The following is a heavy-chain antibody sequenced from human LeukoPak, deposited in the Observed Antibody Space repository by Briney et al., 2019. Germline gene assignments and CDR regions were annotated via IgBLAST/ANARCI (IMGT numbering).Heavy chain of an antibody. J-gene: IGHJ4*02. CDR3: ARESTVTTLGLDY. CDR1: GFTVSSNY. CDR2: IYSGGST. D-gene: IGHD4-17*01. V-gene: IGHV3-66*01. Sequence: PGGSLRLSCAASGFTVSSNYMSWVRQAPGKGLEWVSVIYSGGSTYYADSVKGRFTISRDNAKNSLYLQMNSLRAEDTAVYYCARESTVTTLGLDYWGQGTLVTVSS.